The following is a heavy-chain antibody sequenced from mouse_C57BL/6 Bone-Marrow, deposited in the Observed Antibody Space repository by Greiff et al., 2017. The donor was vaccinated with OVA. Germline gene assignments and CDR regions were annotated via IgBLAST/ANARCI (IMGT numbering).Heavy chain of an antibody. CDR2: ISSGSSTL. Sequence: DVKLVESGGGLVKPGGSLKLSCAASGFTFSDYGMHWVRQAPEKGLEWVAYISSGSSTLYYADTVKGRFTISRDNAKNTLFLQMTSLRSEDTAMYYCARLLGLDYWGQGTTLTVSS. D-gene: IGHD4-1*01. CDR3: ARLLGLDY. J-gene: IGHJ2*01. CDR1: GFTFSDYG. V-gene: IGHV5-17*01.